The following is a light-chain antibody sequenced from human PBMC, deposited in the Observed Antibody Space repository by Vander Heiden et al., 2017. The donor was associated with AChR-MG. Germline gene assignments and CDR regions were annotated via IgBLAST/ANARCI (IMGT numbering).Light chain of an antibody. J-gene: IGLJ3*02. CDR2: EVT. CDR3: NSYAGNNIWV. CDR1: SGDIGAYKY. Sequence: QSALPPPPSASGAPGQSVTISCTGTSGDIGAYKYVSWYQQHPGKAPKLMMYEVTKRPSGVPARFSGSKSGNTGSLTVSGLQAEDEADDYCNSYAGNNIWVFGGGTKLTVL. V-gene: IGLV2-8*01.